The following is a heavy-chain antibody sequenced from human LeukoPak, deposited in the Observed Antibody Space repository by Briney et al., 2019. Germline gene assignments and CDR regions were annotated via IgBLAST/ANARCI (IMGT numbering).Heavy chain of an antibody. V-gene: IGHV1-2*02. D-gene: IGHD1-26*01. CDR2: IDPNTGDT. CDR3: ARDRSMTEKYSGTYFHDY. CDR1: GYTFTGYY. Sequence: ASVTVPCKASGYTFTGYYMHWVRQAPGQGLEWMGWIDPNTGDTKYKQKFQGRVSMTRDTSFSTAYMEPSRLPSDDTAVYYCARDRSMTEKYSGTYFHDYWGQGTLVTVTS. J-gene: IGHJ4*02.